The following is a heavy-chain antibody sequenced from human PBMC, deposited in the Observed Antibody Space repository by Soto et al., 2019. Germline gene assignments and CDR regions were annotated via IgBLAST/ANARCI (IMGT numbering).Heavy chain of an antibody. CDR3: VRRVREFSGPGSYDFFDH. J-gene: IGHJ4*02. CDR1: GDSISGDSYF. CDR2: MFFRGNT. Sequence: PSETLSLTCTVSGDSISGDSYFWGWIRQPPGKGLEWIGNMFFRGNTYYNPSLKSRVSVVVDTSKNQFSLRLSSMTAADTAVYYCVRRVREFSGPGSYDFFDHWGQGIQVTVS. D-gene: IGHD3-10*01. V-gene: IGHV4-39*01.